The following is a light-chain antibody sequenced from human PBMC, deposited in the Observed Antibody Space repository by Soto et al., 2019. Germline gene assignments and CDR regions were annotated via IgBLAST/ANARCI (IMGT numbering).Light chain of an antibody. CDR2: DAS. Sequence: EIVLTQSPATLSLCPGERATLSCGASQSVSSSYVAWYQQKPGLAPRLLIYDASSRATGIPDRFSGSGSGTDFTLTISRLEPEDFAVYYCQQYGSSPQWTFGQGTKVEIK. CDR3: QQYGSSPQWT. V-gene: IGKV3D-20*01. CDR1: QSVSSSY. J-gene: IGKJ1*01.